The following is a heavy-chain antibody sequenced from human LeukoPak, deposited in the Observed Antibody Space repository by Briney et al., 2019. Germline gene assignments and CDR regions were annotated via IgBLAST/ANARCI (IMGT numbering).Heavy chain of an antibody. CDR3: ARVLARQWFDP. J-gene: IGHJ5*02. CDR2: IYSGGST. D-gene: IGHD3-10*01. Sequence: GGSLRLSCAASGFTVSSNYMSWARQAPGKGLEWVSVIYSGGSTYYADSVKGRFTISRDNSKNTLYLQMNSLRAEDTAVYYCARVLARQWFDPWGQGTLVTVSS. V-gene: IGHV3-53*01. CDR1: GFTVSSNY.